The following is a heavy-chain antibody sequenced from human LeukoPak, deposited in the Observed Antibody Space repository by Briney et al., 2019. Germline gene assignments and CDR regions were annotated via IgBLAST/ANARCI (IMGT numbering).Heavy chain of an antibody. CDR3: ASLLPGIAVAGN. CDR2: IYYSGST. J-gene: IGHJ4*02. Sequence: PSETLSLTCTVSGGSISSYYWSWIRQPPGKGLEWIGYIYYSGSTNYNPPLKSRVTISVDTYKNQFSLQLSSVTAADAAVYYCASLLPGIAVAGNWGQGTLVTVSS. V-gene: IGHV4-59*01. CDR1: GGSISSYY. D-gene: IGHD6-19*01.